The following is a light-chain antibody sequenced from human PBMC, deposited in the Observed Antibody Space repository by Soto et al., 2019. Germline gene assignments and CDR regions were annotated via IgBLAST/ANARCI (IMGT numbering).Light chain of an antibody. CDR2: EVT. J-gene: IGLJ2*01. CDR1: SSDIGAHKY. V-gene: IGLV2-14*01. Sequence: QSALTQTASVSGSPGQSITLSCTGSSSDIGAHKYVSWYQQHPGKAPKLIIYEVTNRPSGVSDRFSGSKSGNTASLTISGLQPEDEATYHCSSYTITSPSVLFGGGTKLTVL. CDR3: SSYTITSPSVL.